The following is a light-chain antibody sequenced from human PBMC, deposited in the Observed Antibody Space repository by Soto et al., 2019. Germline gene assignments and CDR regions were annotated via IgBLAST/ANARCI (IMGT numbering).Light chain of an antibody. CDR1: SSNIGSNY. J-gene: IGLJ1*01. V-gene: IGLV1-47*01. Sequence: QSALTQPPSASGTPGQRVTISCSGSSSNIGSNYVYWYQQLPGTAPKLLIYRNNQRPSGVPDRFSGSKSGTSASLAISGLGSEDEADYYCAAWDDSLSGLVFGTGTKVTVL. CDR3: AAWDDSLSGLV. CDR2: RNN.